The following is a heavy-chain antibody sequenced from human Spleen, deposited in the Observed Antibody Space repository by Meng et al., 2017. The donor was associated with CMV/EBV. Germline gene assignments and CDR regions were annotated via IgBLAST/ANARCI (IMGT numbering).Heavy chain of an antibody. Sequence: GGSLRLSCAASGFTFSSYWMSWVRQAPGKGLEWVSGINWNGSSTGYADSVKGRFTISSDNAKNSLYLQMNSLRAEDTALYHCARGAGTAMAPAGYWGQGTLVTVSS. CDR1: GFTFSSYW. J-gene: IGHJ4*02. D-gene: IGHD5-18*01. V-gene: IGHV3-20*01. CDR2: INWNGSST. CDR3: ARGAGTAMAPAGY.